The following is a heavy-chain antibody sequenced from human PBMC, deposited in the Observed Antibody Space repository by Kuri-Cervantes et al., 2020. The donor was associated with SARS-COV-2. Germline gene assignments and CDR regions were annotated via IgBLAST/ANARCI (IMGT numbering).Heavy chain of an antibody. CDR1: GGSISSSSYY. CDR3: ARTGWFGENYYGMDV. J-gene: IGHJ6*02. Sequence: GSLRLSCTVSGGSISSSSYYWGWIRQPPGKGLEWIGSIYYSGSTYYNPSLKSRVTISVDRSKNQFSLKLSSVTAVDTAVYYCARTGWFGENYYGMDVWGQGTTVTVSS. D-gene: IGHD3-10*01. V-gene: IGHV4-39*07. CDR2: IYYSGST.